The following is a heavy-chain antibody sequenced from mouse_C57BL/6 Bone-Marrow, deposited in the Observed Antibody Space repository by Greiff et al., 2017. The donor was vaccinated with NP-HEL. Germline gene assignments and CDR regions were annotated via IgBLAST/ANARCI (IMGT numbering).Heavy chain of an antibody. CDR3: ATGTRVFFDY. V-gene: IGHV1-69*01. CDR1: GYTFTSYW. D-gene: IGHD4-1*01. CDR2: IDPSDSYT. Sequence: QVQLQQPGAELVMPGASVKLSCKASGYTFTSYWMHWVKQRPGQGLEWIGEIDPSDSYTNYNQKFKGKSTLTVDKSSSTAYMQLSSLTSEDSAVYYCATGTRVFFDYWGQGTTLTVSS. J-gene: IGHJ2*01.